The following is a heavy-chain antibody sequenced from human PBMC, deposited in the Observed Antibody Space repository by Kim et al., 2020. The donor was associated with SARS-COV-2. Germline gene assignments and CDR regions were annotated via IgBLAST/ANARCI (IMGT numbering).Heavy chain of an antibody. CDR2: INTNTGNP. V-gene: IGHV7-4-1*02. CDR3: ARAPFLPGAYYYGMDV. Sequence: ASVKVSCKASGYTFTTYAMSWVRQAPGQGLEWMGWINTNTGNPTFAQGFTGRFVFSLDTSVSTAYLQISSLKAEDTAVYYCARAPFLPGAYYYGMDVWGQGTTVTVSS. D-gene: IGHD3-10*01. J-gene: IGHJ6*02. CDR1: GYTFTTYA.